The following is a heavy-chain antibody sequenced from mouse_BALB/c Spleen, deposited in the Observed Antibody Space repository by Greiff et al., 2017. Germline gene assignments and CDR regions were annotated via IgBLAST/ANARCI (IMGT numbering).Heavy chain of an antibody. J-gene: IGHJ2*01. Sequence: KLMESGGGLVKPGGSLKLSCAASGFTFSSYTMSWVRQTPEKRLEWVATISSGGSYTYYPDSVKGRFTISRDNAKNTLYLQMSSLKSEDTAMYYCTRDPGNYYGYWGQGTTLTVSS. CDR2: ISSGGSYT. V-gene: IGHV5-6-4*01. D-gene: IGHD1-1*01. CDR1: GFTFSSYT. CDR3: TRDPGNYYGY.